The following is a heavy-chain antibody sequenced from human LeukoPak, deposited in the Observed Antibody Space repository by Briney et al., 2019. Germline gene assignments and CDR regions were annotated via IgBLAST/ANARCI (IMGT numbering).Heavy chain of an antibody. D-gene: IGHD3-22*01. V-gene: IGHV1-2*02. CDR1: GYTFTGYY. Sequence: GASVKVSCKASGYTFTGYYMHWVRQAPGQGLEWMGWINPNSGGTNYAQKFQGRVTMTRDTSVSTAYMELSRLRSDDTAIYYCARDLWGHYYDSSDSHTDYWGQGTLVTVSS. CDR3: ARDLWGHYYDSSDSHTDY. CDR2: INPNSGGT. J-gene: IGHJ4*02.